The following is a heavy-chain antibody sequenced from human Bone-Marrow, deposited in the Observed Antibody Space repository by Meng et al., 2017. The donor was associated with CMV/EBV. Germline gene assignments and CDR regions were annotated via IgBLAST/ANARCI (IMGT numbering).Heavy chain of an antibody. D-gene: IGHD1-26*01. V-gene: IGHV3-21*01. CDR1: GFTFSSYT. J-gene: IGHJ4*02. CDR2: VSSSSMYI. CDR3: ARDESVGTPIDS. Sequence: ETLSLTCAASGFTFSSYTMNWVRQAPGKGLEWVSSVSSSSMYIYYADSVKGRFTISRDNAKNSVFLQMDSLGAEDTALYYCARDESVGTPIDSWGQGTLVTVSS.